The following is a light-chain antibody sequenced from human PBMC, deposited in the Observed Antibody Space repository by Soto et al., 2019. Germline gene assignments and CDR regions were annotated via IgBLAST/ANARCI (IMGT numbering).Light chain of an antibody. CDR3: KQYNNWPPWT. J-gene: IGKJ1*01. CDR1: QSVSRN. CDR2: AAS. Sequence: EIVMTQSPATLSVSPGEKATLSCRATQSVSRNLAWYQQKPGQPPRLLIYAASTRATGIPARFSGSGSGTEFTLTISSLQSEDFAVYYCKQYNNWPPWTFGQGTKVEVK. V-gene: IGKV3-15*01.